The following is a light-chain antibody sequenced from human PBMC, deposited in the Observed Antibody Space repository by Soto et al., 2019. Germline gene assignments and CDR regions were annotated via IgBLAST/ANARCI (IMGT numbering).Light chain of an antibody. CDR3: GPWDASLRGVV. J-gene: IGLJ2*01. V-gene: IGLV1-51*01. CDR1: SSNIGNNY. Sequence: QSVLTQPPSVSGAPGQKVTISCSGSSSNIGNNYVAWYQQLPGTAPRLLIYEYNKRPSGIPDRFSGSKSGTSATLGITGLQTGEEAVYYCGPWDASLRGVVFGGGTKVTVL. CDR2: EYN.